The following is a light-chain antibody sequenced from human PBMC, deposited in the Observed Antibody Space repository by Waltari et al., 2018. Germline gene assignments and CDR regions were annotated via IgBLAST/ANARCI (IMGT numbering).Light chain of an antibody. J-gene: IGLJ3*02. CDR2: YDS. CDR3: QVWDFTQGV. Sequence: GKTARISCGGTSLGTKTVHWYQQKPGQAPVLVIHYDSGRPSGIPERFSGSTSGNTATLTIKWVEAGDEAEYFCQVWDFTQGVFGGGTKLTVL. V-gene: IGLV3-21*04. CDR1: SLGTKT.